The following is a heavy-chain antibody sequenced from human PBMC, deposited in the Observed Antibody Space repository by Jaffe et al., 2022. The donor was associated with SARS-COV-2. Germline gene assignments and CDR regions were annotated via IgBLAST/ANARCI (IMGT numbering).Heavy chain of an antibody. Sequence: QVQLVESGGGVVQPGRSLRLSCAASGFTFSSFGMHWVRQAPGKGLEWVAVIWYDGSNKVYADSVKGRFTISRDNSKNTLYLQMSSLRAEDTAVYFCARDISGMIDCWGQGTLVTVSS. CDR1: GFTFSSFG. CDR2: IWYDGSNK. D-gene: IGHD3-3*02. V-gene: IGHV3-33*01. J-gene: IGHJ4*02. CDR3: ARDISGMIDC.